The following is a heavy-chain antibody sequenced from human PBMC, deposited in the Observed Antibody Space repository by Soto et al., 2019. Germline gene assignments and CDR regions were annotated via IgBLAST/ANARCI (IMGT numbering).Heavy chain of an antibody. V-gene: IGHV1-58*01. J-gene: IGHJ4*02. CDR3: ARGGIAAAGTFDY. CDR2: IVVGSGNT. Sequence: SVKVSCKASGFTFTSSAVQWVRQARGQRLEWIGWIVVGSGNTNYAQKFQERVTITRDMSTSTAYMELSSLRSEDTAVYYCARGGIAAAGTFDYWGQGTLVTVSS. CDR1: GFTFTSSA. D-gene: IGHD6-13*01.